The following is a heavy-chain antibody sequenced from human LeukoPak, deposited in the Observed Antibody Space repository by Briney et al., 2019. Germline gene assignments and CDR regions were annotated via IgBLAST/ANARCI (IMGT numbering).Heavy chain of an antibody. V-gene: IGHV4-59*08. D-gene: IGHD4-17*01. CDR1: GGSFSGYY. Sequence: PSETLSLTCAVYGGSFSGYYWSWIRQPPGKGLEWIGYIYYSGSTNYNPSLKSRVTISVDTSKNQFSLKLSSVTAADTAVYYCARHNDDYGDYPTDYWGQGTLVTVSS. CDR3: ARHNDDYGDYPTDY. J-gene: IGHJ4*02. CDR2: IYYSGST.